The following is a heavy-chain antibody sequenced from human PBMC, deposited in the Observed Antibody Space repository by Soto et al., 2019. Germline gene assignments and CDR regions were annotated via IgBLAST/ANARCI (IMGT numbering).Heavy chain of an antibody. CDR2: IYYRGST. D-gene: IGHD2-21*02. V-gene: IGHV4-59*01. J-gene: IGHJ1*01. Sequence: PSETLSLTCTVSGGSISSYYWSWIRQPPGKGLEWIGYIYYRGSTNYNPSLKSRVTISVDTSKNQFSLKLSSVTAADTAVYYCASTVEAYCGGDCYYPYFQHWGQGTLVTVSS. CDR3: ASTVEAYCGGDCYYPYFQH. CDR1: GGSISSYY.